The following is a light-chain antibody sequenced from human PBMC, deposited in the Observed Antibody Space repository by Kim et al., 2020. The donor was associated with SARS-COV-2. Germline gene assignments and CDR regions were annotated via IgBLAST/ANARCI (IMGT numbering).Light chain of an antibody. V-gene: IGKV3-20*01. Sequence: SPGQTATISCRTRQTLSSNDLAWYQQKPGQAPRLLIYSASSRATGIPDRFSGSGSETDFTLTISRLDPEDFAMYYCQQYGTSPLTFGEGTKVDIK. CDR2: SAS. CDR3: QQYGTSPLT. CDR1: QTLSSND. J-gene: IGKJ4*01.